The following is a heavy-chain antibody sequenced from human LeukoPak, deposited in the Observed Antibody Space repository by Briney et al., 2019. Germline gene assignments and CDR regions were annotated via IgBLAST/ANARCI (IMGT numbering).Heavy chain of an antibody. J-gene: IGHJ4*02. D-gene: IGHD3-10*02. CDR2: IRSKAYGGTT. CDR1: GFTFGDNA. Sequence: GGSLRLSCTASGFTFGDNAMSWVRQAPGKGLEWVGFIRSKAYGGTTEYAASVKGRFTISRDDSKSIAYLQMNSLKTEDTAVYYCTRSITMFTGYWGQGTLVTVSS. V-gene: IGHV3-49*04. CDR3: TRSITMFTGY.